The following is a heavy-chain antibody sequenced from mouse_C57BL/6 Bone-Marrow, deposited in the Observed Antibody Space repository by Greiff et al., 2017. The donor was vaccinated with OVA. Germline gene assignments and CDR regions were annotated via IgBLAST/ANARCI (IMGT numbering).Heavy chain of an antibody. Sequence: EVKLVESGAELVRPGASVKLSCTASGFNIKDDYMHWVKQRPEQGLEWIGWIDPENGDTEYASKFQGKATITADTSSNTAYLQLSSLTSEDTAVYYCTTRDYGSSLWFAYWGQGTLVTVSA. CDR1: GFNIKDDY. CDR2: IDPENGDT. J-gene: IGHJ3*01. CDR3: TTRDYGSSLWFAY. V-gene: IGHV14-4*01. D-gene: IGHD1-1*01.